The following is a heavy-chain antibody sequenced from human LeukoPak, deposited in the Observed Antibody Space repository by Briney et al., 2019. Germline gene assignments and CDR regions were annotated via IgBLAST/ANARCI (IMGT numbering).Heavy chain of an antibody. Sequence: SETLSLTCAVYGGSFSGYYWSWIRQPPGKGLEWIGEINHSGSTNYNPSLKSRVTISVGTSKSQFSLKLSSVTAADTAVYYCARARGYSYGRIHYWGQGTLVTVSS. J-gene: IGHJ4*02. V-gene: IGHV4-34*01. CDR1: GGSFSGYY. CDR3: ARARGYSYGRIHY. CDR2: INHSGST. D-gene: IGHD5-18*01.